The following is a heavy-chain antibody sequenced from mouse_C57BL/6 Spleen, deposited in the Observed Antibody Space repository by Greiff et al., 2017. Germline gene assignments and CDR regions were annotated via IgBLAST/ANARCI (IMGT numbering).Heavy chain of an antibody. CDR1: GYTFTSYD. V-gene: IGHV1-85*01. CDR2: IYPRDGST. D-gene: IGHD1-1*01. J-gene: IGHJ2*01. CDR3: ARGVYYYGSSPSDY. Sequence: QVQLQQSVPELVKPGASVKLSCKASGYTFTSYDINWVKQRPGQGLEWIGWIYPRDGSTKYNEKFKGKATLTVDTSSSTAYMELHSLTSEDSAVYVCARGVYYYGSSPSDYWGQGTTLTVSS.